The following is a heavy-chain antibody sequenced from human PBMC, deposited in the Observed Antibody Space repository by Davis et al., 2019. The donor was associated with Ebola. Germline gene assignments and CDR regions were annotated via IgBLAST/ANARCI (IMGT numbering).Heavy chain of an antibody. D-gene: IGHD2-21*01. V-gene: IGHV4-34*01. J-gene: IGHJ5*02. CDR1: GGSFSGYY. Sequence: SETLSLTCAVYGGSFSGYYWSWIRQPPGKGLEWIGEINHSGSTNYNPSLKSRVTTSVDTSKNQFSLKLSSVTAADTAVYYCARHIGLHYSSDDWFDPWGQGTLVSVSS. CDR2: INHSGST. CDR3: ARHIGLHYSSDDWFDP.